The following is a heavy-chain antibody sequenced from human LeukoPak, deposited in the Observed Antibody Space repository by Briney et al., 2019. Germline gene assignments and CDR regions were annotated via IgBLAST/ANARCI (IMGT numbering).Heavy chain of an antibody. CDR1: GYTFTGYY. CDR3: ARDSGAAAGN. Sequence: ASVKVSCKASGYTFTGYYMHWVRQAPGQGLEWMGWINPNSGGTNYAQKFQGRVTMTRDTSTSTVYMELSSLRSEDTAVYYCARDSGAAAGNWGQGTLVTVSS. J-gene: IGHJ4*02. V-gene: IGHV1-2*02. D-gene: IGHD6-13*01. CDR2: INPNSGGT.